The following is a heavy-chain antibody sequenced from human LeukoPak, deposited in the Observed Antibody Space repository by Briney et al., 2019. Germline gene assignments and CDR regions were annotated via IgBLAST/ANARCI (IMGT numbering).Heavy chain of an antibody. CDR2: IYYSGST. CDR3: ASNMVRGVPYFDY. Sequence: PSETLSLTCAVSGGSISSGGYSWSWLRQPPGKGLEWNGNIYYSGSTYYNPSLKSRITISVDTSKNQFSLKLSSVTAADTAVYYCASNMVRGVPYFDYWGQGTLVTVSS. CDR1: GGSISSGGYS. J-gene: IGHJ4*02. D-gene: IGHD3-10*01. V-gene: IGHV4-30-4*07.